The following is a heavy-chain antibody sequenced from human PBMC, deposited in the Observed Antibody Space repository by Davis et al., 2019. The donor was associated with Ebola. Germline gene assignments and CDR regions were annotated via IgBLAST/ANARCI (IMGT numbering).Heavy chain of an antibody. Sequence: GESLKISCKGSGYYFTSYWISWVRQMPGKGLEWMGRIDPSDSYTNYSPSFQGHVTISADKSISTAYLQWSSLKASDTAMYYCARHLYYYYGMDVWGQGTTVTVSS. CDR3: ARHLYYYYGMDV. J-gene: IGHJ6*02. CDR2: IDPSDSYT. V-gene: IGHV5-10-1*01. CDR1: GYYFTSYW.